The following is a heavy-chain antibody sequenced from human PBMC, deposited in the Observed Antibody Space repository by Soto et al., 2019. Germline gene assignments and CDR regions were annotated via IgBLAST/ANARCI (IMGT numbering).Heavy chain of an antibody. CDR1: GYTFTSYG. Sequence: ASVKVSCKASGYTFTSYGVSWVRQAPGQGLEWMGWISAYNGNTNYAQKLQGRVTMTTDTSTSTAYMELRSLRSDDTAVYYCARDFGMAAAGTGTTYYYYYGMDVWGQGTTVTVSS. CDR3: ARDFGMAAAGTGTTYYYYYGMDV. V-gene: IGHV1-18*01. CDR2: ISAYNGNT. D-gene: IGHD6-13*01. J-gene: IGHJ6*02.